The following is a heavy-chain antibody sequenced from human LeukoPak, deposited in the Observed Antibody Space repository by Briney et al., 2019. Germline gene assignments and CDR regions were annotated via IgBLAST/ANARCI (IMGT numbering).Heavy chain of an antibody. D-gene: IGHD6-6*01. V-gene: IGHV3-7*01. J-gene: IGHJ4*02. CDR1: GFTFSSYW. CDR3: ARGVRSIAARRYYGGSYLFDY. Sequence: PGGSLRLSCAASGFTFSSYWMSWVRQAPGKGLEWVANIKQDGSEKYYVDSVKGRFTISRDNAKNSLYLQMNSLRAEDTAVYYCARGVRSIAARRYYGGSYLFDYWGQGTLVTVSS. CDR2: IKQDGSEK.